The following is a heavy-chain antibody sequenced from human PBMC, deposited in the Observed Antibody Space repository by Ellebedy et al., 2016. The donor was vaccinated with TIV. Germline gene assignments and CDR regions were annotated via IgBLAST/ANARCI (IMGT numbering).Heavy chain of an antibody. CDR1: GGSFSSYY. CDR2: MYYSGRS. CDR3: ARGPLRYFDWVYYYHGMDV. D-gene: IGHD3-9*01. Sequence: MPSETLSLTCTVSGGSFSSYYWTWIRQPPGKGLEWIGYMYYSGRSNYNPSLKSRVTISVDTSTDQFSLRLSSVTAADTAVYYCARGPLRYFDWVYYYHGMDVWGQGTTVTVSS. J-gene: IGHJ6*02. V-gene: IGHV4-59*08.